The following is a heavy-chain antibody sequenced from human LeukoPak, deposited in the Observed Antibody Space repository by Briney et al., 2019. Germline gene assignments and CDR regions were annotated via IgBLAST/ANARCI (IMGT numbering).Heavy chain of an antibody. D-gene: IGHD6-19*01. CDR3: ARDHGYSSGWSTFDY. V-gene: IGHV1-69*05. Sequence: ASVKVSCKASGGTFSSYAISWVRQAPGQGLEGMGRLIPIFGTANYAQKFQGRVTITTDQSTSTAYMETSSLNTEDTAVYYCARDHGYSSGWSTFDYWGQGTLVTVSS. CDR1: GGTFSSYA. CDR2: LIPIFGTA. J-gene: IGHJ4*02.